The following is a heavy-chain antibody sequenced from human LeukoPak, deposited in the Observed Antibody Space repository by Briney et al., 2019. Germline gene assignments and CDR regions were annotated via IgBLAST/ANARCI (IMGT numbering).Heavy chain of an antibody. CDR1: GFTFSSYA. V-gene: IGHV3-30-3*01. D-gene: IGHD6-19*01. CDR2: ISYDGSNK. J-gene: IGHJ4*02. Sequence: PGGSLRLSCAASGFTFSSYAMHWVRQAPGKGLEWVAVISYDGSNKYYADSVKGRFTISRDNSRNTLYLQMSSLRAEDTAVYYCAKGEYSSGWFSDYWGQGTLVTVSS. CDR3: AKGEYSSGWFSDY.